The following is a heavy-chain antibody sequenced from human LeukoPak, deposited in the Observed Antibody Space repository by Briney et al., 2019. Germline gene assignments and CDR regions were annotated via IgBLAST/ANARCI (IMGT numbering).Heavy chain of an antibody. CDR2: IYNSGTT. V-gene: IGHV4-31*03. D-gene: IGHD5-24*01. J-gene: IGHJ4*02. CDR1: GGFISSSTYY. Sequence: SQTLSLTCTVSGGFISSSTYYWNWIRQYPGKGLEWIGYIYNSGTTYYNPSLKSRVTISVDTSKNQFSLKLNSMSAADTAVYYCVEAPNPYYFDDWGQGTLVTVSS. CDR3: VEAPNPYYFDD.